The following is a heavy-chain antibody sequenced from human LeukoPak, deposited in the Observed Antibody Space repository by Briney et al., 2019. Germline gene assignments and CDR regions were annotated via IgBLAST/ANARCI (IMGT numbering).Heavy chain of an antibody. V-gene: IGHV1-69*04. CDR2: IIPILGIA. CDR1: GGTLSSYA. Sequence: SVKVSCKASGGTLSSYAIGWVRQAPGQGLEWMGRIIPILGIANYAQKFQGRVTITADKSTSTAYMELSSLRSEDTAVYYCARSPSLDYYGMDVWGQGTTVTVSS. CDR3: ARSPSLDYYGMDV. J-gene: IGHJ6*02.